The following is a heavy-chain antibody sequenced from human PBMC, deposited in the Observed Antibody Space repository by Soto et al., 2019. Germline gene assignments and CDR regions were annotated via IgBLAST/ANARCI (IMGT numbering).Heavy chain of an antibody. CDR2: IIPIFGTA. Sequence: ASVKVSCKASGGTFSSYAISWVRQAPGQGLEWMGGIIPIFGTANYAQKFQGRVTITADKTTSTAYMELSSLRSEDTAVYYCARSSFYCSSTSCLYYFDYWGQGTLVTVSS. CDR1: GGTFSSYA. J-gene: IGHJ4*02. D-gene: IGHD2-2*01. V-gene: IGHV1-69*06. CDR3: ARSSFYCSSTSCLYYFDY.